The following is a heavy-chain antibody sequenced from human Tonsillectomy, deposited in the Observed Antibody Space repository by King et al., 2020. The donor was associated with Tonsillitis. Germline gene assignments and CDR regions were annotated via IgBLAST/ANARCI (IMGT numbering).Heavy chain of an antibody. CDR3: ARPEYYYDSSGYYDNWFDP. V-gene: IGHV4-39*01. J-gene: IGHJ5*02. CDR1: GGSISSSSYY. D-gene: IGHD3-22*01. CDR2: IDYSGST. Sequence: LQLQESGPGLVKPSETLSLTCTVSGGSISSSSYYWGWIRQPPGKGLEWIGSIDYSGSTYYNPSLKSRVTISVNTSNNQFPLKRSSVTAADTAVYYCARPEYYYDSSGYYDNWFDPWGQGTLVTVSS.